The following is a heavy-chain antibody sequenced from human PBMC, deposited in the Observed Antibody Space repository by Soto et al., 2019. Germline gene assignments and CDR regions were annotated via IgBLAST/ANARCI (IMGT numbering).Heavy chain of an antibody. CDR3: VKGYWKGDV. V-gene: IGHV3-23*01. CDR2: ISGSGGSI. D-gene: IGHD1-1*01. J-gene: IGHJ6*02. Sequence: EVQLFESGGGLVQPGGSLRLSCAASGFTFRTYATNWVRQAPGNGLEWVSAISGSGGSIHYADSVKGRFTISRDNSKNTLYLQMNSLRDEDTAVYHCVKGYWKGDVWGQGITVTVSS. CDR1: GFTFRTYA.